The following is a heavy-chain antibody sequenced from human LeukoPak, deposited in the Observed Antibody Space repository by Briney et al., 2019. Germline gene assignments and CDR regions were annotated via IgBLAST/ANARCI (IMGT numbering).Heavy chain of an antibody. J-gene: IGHJ4*02. Sequence: ASVRVSCKTSGYKFLSHGISWVRQAPGQGLEWLGWISAYNGNTNYAQKLQGRVTMTTDTSTSTAYMELRSLRSDDTAVYYCARDKDRGYGDYSDYWGQGTLVTVSS. D-gene: IGHD4-17*01. CDR3: ARDKDRGYGDYSDY. CDR1: GYKFLSHG. CDR2: ISAYNGNT. V-gene: IGHV1-18*04.